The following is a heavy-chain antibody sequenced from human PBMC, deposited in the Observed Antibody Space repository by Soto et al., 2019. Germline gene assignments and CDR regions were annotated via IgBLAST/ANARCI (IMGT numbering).Heavy chain of an antibody. CDR2: IYSGGST. Sequence: GGSLRLSCAASGFTVSSNYMSWVRQAPGKGLEWVSVIYSGGSTYYADSVKGRFTISRHNSKNTLYLQMNSLRAEDTAVYYCAQTHIAVAGNNWFDPWGQGTLVTVSS. CDR3: AQTHIAVAGNNWFDP. D-gene: IGHD6-19*01. CDR1: GFTVSSNY. V-gene: IGHV3-53*04. J-gene: IGHJ5*02.